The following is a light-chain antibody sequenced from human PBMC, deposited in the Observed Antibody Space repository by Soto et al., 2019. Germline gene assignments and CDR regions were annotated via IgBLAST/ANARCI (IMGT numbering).Light chain of an antibody. CDR1: SMDVGGYNS. J-gene: IGLJ1*01. CDR3: SSFTSRMTNV. Sequence: QSGLTARPSVSGSRAQWITISSPGTSMDVGGYNSVSWYQHHPGKAAKLILYDVGDRPSGVSYRFSGSKSGNTASLTISGLQAADEADHFCSSFTSRMTNVFGSGTKVTVL. V-gene: IGLV2-14*03. CDR2: DVG.